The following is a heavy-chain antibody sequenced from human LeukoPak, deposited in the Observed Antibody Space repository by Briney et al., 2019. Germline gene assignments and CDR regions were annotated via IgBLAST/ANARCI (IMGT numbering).Heavy chain of an antibody. CDR2: MNPNSGNT. CDR3: ARDGDILTGHNWFDP. Sequence: GASVKVSCKASGYTFTSYDINWVRQATGQGLEWMGWMNPNSGNTGYAQKFQGRVTMTRNTSISTAYMELSSLRSEDTAVYYCARDGDILTGHNWFDPWGQGTLVTVSS. D-gene: IGHD3-9*01. CDR1: GYTFTSYD. V-gene: IGHV1-8*01. J-gene: IGHJ5*02.